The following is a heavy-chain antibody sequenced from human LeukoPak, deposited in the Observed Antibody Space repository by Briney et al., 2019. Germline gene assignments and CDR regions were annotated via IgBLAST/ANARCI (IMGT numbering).Heavy chain of an antibody. CDR1: GYTFTGYY. CDR3: ARAGSGNTLYYYYMDV. CDR2: INPNSGGT. J-gene: IGHJ6*03. D-gene: IGHD3-10*01. V-gene: IGHV1-2*02. Sequence: ASVKVSCKASGYTFTGYYMHWVRQAPGQGLEWMGWINPNSGGTNYAQKFQGRVTMTRDTSISTAYMELSRLRSDDTAVFYCARAGSGNTLYYYYMDVWGKGTAVTVSS.